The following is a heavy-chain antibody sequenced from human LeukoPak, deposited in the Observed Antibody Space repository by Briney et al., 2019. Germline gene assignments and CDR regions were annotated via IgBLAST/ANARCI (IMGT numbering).Heavy chain of an antibody. CDR2: IHPSGML. Sequence: SETLSLTCTVSGASFNSDDQYWNWIRQSPGNGLEWIGSIHPSGMLYNNPSLESRVTMSRDTSKDQFSLNLNSVTAADTAVYFCSRGLDSRKLGYWGQGILVTVSS. J-gene: IGHJ4*02. D-gene: IGHD3-22*01. V-gene: IGHV4-31*03. CDR1: GASFNSDDQY. CDR3: SRGLDSRKLGY.